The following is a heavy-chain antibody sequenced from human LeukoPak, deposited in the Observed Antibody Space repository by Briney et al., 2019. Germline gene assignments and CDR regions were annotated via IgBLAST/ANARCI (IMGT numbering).Heavy chain of an antibody. Sequence: SETLSLTCVVSGDSISSGAYSWSWIRQPPGKGLEWVGYIFHTGSTFYNPSLKTRVTISVDNSKNQFSLKLSSVTAADTAVYYCARLTRLSTSPDRYYLDYWGQGTLVTVSS. D-gene: IGHD6-6*01. V-gene: IGHV4-30-2*01. CDR2: IFHTGST. CDR1: GDSISSGAYS. J-gene: IGHJ4*02. CDR3: ARLTRLSTSPDRYYLDY.